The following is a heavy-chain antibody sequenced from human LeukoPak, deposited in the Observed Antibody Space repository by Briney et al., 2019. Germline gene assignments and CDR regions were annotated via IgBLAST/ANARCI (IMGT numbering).Heavy chain of an antibody. D-gene: IGHD4-17*01. V-gene: IGHV4-34*01. CDR2: INHSGST. Sequence: SETLSLTCAVYGGSFSGYYWSWIRQPPGKGLEWIGEINHSGSTNYNPSLKSQVTISVDTSKNQFSLKLSSVTAADTAVYYCARDSDYGARSWGQGTLVTVSS. CDR3: ARDSDYGARS. CDR1: GGSFSGYY. J-gene: IGHJ4*02.